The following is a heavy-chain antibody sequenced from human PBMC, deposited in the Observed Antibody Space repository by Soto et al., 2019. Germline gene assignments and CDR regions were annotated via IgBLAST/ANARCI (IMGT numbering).Heavy chain of an antibody. CDR3: ARNYGSGSYYSGLDY. D-gene: IGHD3-10*01. Sequence: HPGGSLRLSCAASGFTFSSYGMHWVRQAPGKGLEWVAVIWYDGSNKYYADSVKGRFTISRGNSKNTLYLQMNSLRAEDTAVYYCARNYGSGSYYSGLDYWGQGTLVTVSS. CDR1: GFTFSSYG. V-gene: IGHV3-33*01. J-gene: IGHJ4*02. CDR2: IWYDGSNK.